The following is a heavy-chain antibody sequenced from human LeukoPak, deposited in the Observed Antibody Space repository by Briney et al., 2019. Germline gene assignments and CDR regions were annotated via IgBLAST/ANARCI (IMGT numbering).Heavy chain of an antibody. V-gene: IGHV3-9*03. CDR2: IGWNSGSI. CDR3: AKGVAARPWDDAFDI. J-gene: IGHJ3*02. D-gene: IGHD6-6*01. Sequence: GGSLRLSCAASGFTFTSYAMSWVRQAPGKGLEWVSGIGWNSGSIGYADSVKGRFTISRDNAKNSLYLQMNSLRAEDMALYYCAKGVAARPWDDAFDIWGQGTMVTVSS. CDR1: GFTFTSYA.